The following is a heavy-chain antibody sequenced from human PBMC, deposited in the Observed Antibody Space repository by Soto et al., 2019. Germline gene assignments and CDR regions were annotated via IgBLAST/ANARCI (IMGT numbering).Heavy chain of an antibody. V-gene: IGHV3-73*01. CDR2: IRSKANSYAT. J-gene: IGHJ3*02. Sequence: GGSLRLSCAASGFTFSDSAMHWVRQASGKGLEWVGRIRSKANSYATAYAASVKGRFTISRDDSKNTAYLQMNSLKTEDTAVYYCTRTTVSSDDAFDIWGQGTLATVSS. CDR3: TRTTVSSDDAFDI. D-gene: IGHD4-17*01. CDR1: GFTFSDSA.